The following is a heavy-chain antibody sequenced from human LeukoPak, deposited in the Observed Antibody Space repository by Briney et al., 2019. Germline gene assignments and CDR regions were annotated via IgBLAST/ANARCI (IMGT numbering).Heavy chain of an antibody. J-gene: IGHJ5*02. Sequence: KPSGTLSLTCAVSGDSISSDIWWNWVRQPPGKGLEWIGEIHHSGGINYNPSLKSRVTISVDTSKNQFSLKLSSVTAADTAVYYCARGRSYYYDSSGYYYYRWFDPWGQGTLVTVSS. V-gene: IGHV4-4*02. CDR3: ARGRSYYYDSSGYYYYRWFDP. CDR2: IHHSGGI. D-gene: IGHD3-22*01. CDR1: GDSISSDIW.